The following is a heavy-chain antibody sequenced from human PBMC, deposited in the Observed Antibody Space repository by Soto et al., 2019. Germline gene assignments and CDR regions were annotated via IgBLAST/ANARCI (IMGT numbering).Heavy chain of an antibody. D-gene: IGHD1-1*01. V-gene: IGHV3-11*06. Sequence: QVQLVESGGGLVKPGGSLRLSGEGSGFTFSDYYISWIRQAPGKGLEWISYSSNSGTFSRYADSVKGRFSISRDNTKNLLYLQMNSLRAEDTAVYYCARSGDNYNRLDYWGQGTPVTVSS. CDR2: SSNSGTFS. CDR1: GFTFSDYY. J-gene: IGHJ4*02. CDR3: ARSGDNYNRLDY.